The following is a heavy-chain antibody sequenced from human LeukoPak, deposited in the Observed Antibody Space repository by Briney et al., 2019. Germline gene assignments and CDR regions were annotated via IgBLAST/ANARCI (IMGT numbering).Heavy chain of an antibody. J-gene: IGHJ4*02. CDR3: ARGRSYGLSGSYSRFDY. Sequence: SQTLSLTCTVSGGSISSGGNYWSWIRQPPGKGLEWIGYIYHSGSTSYNPSLKSRVTISIDRSKNQFSLKLSSVTAADTAVYYCARGRSYGLSGSYSRFDYWGQGTLVTVSS. CDR1: GGSISSGGNY. CDR2: IYHSGST. V-gene: IGHV4-30-2*01. D-gene: IGHD1-26*01.